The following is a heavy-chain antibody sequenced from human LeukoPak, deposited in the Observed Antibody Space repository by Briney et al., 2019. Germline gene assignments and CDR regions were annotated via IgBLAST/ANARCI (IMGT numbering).Heavy chain of an antibody. CDR2: ISGGST. V-gene: IGHV3-38-3*01. J-gene: IGHJ4*02. CDR3: ARHMLGGKRSFDS. CDR1: GFTVSSNE. D-gene: IGHD4-23*01. Sequence: PGGSLRLSCAASGFTVSSNEMSWVRQAPGKGLEWVSSISGGSTYYADSRKGRFTISRDNSKNTPHLQMNSLRAEDTAVYYCARHMLGGKRSFDSWGQGTLVTVSS.